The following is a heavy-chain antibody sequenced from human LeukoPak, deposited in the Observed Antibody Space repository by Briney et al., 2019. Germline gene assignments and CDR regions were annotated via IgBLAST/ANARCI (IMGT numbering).Heavy chain of an antibody. D-gene: IGHD3-9*01. CDR2: IYYSGST. CDR3: ARARDGTYYAILTGYYPENWFDP. Sequence: SETLSLTCTVSGGSISIYYWSWIRQPPGKGLGWTGYIYYSGSTNYNPSLKSRVPISVDTSKNQFSLKLSSLTAADTAVYYCARARDGTYYAILTGYYPENWFDPWGQGTLVTVSS. J-gene: IGHJ5*02. CDR1: GGSISIYY. V-gene: IGHV4-59*01.